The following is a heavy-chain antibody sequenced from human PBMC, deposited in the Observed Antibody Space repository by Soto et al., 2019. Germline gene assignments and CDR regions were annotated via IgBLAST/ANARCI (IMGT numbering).Heavy chain of an antibody. CDR3: VKDMKWGGMTTIHYFDS. CDR1: GFTADEYA. V-gene: IGHV3-9*02. CDR2: ISSNSDTI. Sequence: EVQLVVSGGGLVQPGRSLRLSFVASGFTADEYAMHWDRQAPGKGLEWVSGISSNSDTIDYADSVKGRFTISRDNAKNSLFLQMNSRRPEDTALYYCVKDMKWGGMTTIHYFDSWGQGTLVTVSS. J-gene: IGHJ4*02. D-gene: IGHD4-17*01.